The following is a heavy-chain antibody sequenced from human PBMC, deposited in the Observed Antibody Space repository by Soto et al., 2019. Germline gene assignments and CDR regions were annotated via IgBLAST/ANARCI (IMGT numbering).Heavy chain of an antibody. J-gene: IGHJ6*03. Sequence: ESGGGLVQPGGSLRLSCAASGFTFSSYWMSWVRQAPGTGLEWVANIKQDGSEKYYVDSVKGRFTISRDNAKNSLYLQMNSLRAEDTAVYYCARRLMWPTDYYYYYYMDVWGKGTTVTVSS. V-gene: IGHV3-7*01. CDR2: IKQDGSEK. CDR3: ARRLMWPTDYYYYYYMDV. CDR1: GFTFSSYW. D-gene: IGHD2-21*01.